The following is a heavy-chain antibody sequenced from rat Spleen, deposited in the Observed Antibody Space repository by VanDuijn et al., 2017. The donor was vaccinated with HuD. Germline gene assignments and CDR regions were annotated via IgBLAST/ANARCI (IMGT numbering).Heavy chain of an antibody. J-gene: IGHJ4*01. Sequence: QVQLKESGPGLVQPSQTLSLTCTVSGFSLTSYSVSWVRQPSGKGPEWMGRMWYDGETAYNSALKSRLSISRDTSKNQVFLKMNSLQTDDTGTYYCTRDSIAAIATYYVMDAWGQGASVTVSS. CDR3: TRDSIAAIATYYVMDA. V-gene: IGHV2-63*01. CDR2: MWYDGET. D-gene: IGHD1-2*01. CDR1: GFSLTSYS.